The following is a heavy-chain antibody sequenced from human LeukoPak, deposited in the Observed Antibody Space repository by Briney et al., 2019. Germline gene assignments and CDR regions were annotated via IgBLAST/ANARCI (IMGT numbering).Heavy chain of an antibody. CDR2: ISYDGRNK. CDR3: AKDSSGWKDFDY. CDR1: GFTFSNYG. J-gene: IGHJ4*02. V-gene: IGHV3-30*18. D-gene: IGHD6-19*01. Sequence: QPGGSLRLSCAASGFTFSNYGMHWVRQAPGKGLEWVALISYDGRNKYYADSVKGRFTISRDNSKNTLYLRMNSPRAEDTAVYYCAKDSSGWKDFDYWGQGTLVTVSS.